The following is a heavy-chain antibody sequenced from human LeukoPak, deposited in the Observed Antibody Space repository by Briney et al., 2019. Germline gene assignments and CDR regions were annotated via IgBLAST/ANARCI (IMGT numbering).Heavy chain of an antibody. V-gene: IGHV4-39*01. CDR3: ARLTVGATRGNWFDP. D-gene: IGHD1-26*01. CDR1: GGSISSSSYY. CDR2: IYYSGST. J-gene: IGHJ5*02. Sequence: SETLSLTCTVSGGSISSSSYYWGWIRQPPGKGLEWLGSIYYSGSTYYNPSLKSRVTISVDTSKNQFSLKLSSVTAADTAVYYCARLTVGATRGNWFDPWGQGTLVTVSS.